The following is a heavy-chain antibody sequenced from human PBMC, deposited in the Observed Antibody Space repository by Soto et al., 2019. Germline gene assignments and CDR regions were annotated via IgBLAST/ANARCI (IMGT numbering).Heavy chain of an antibody. D-gene: IGHD2-2*01. CDR2: IYYSGNT. CDR1: GGSISSGDYY. Sequence: QVQLQESGPGLVKPSQTLSLTCTVSGGSISSGDYYWSWIRQPPGKGLEWIGYIYYSGNTYYSPSPXSXXTVSVDTSKNQFSLKLSSVTAADTAVYYCARERPDGTRLDPWGQGTVVTVSS. CDR3: ARERPDGTRLDP. V-gene: IGHV4-30-4*01. J-gene: IGHJ5*02.